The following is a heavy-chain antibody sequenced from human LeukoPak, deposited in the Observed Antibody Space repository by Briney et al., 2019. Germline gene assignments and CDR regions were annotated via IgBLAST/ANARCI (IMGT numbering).Heavy chain of an antibody. CDR3: ARDSGGGNSYGFSYYMDV. CDR1: GFTFSSYS. D-gene: IGHD5-18*01. J-gene: IGHJ6*03. CDR2: ISSSSSYI. V-gene: IGHV3-21*01. Sequence: TGGSLRLSCAASGFTFSSYSMNWVRQAPGKGLEWVSSISSSSSYIYYADSVKGRFTISRDNAKNSLYLQMNSLRAEDTAVYYCARDSGGGNSYGFSYYMDVWGKGTTVTISS.